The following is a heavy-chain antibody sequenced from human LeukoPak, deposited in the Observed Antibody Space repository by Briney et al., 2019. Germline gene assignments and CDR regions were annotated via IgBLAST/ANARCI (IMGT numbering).Heavy chain of an antibody. CDR2: MSHSGST. CDR1: GGYISSYY. D-gene: IGHD4/OR15-4a*01. CDR3: ARGRTSFDY. J-gene: IGHJ4*02. Sequence: SETLSLTCTVSGGYISSYYWSWIRQPPGKGLEWIGYMSHSGSTNYSPSLKSRVTISLDTSKKQFSLKLTSVTAADTAVYYCARGRTSFDYWGQGTLVSVSS. V-gene: IGHV4-59*01.